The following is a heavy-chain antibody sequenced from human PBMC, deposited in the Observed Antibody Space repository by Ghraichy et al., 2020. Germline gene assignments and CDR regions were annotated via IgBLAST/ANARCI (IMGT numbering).Heavy chain of an antibody. D-gene: IGHD3-22*01. CDR3: AKGHYYDSSGYVPVYYYYGMDV. J-gene: IGHJ6*02. V-gene: IGHV3-23*01. Sequence: LSLTCAASGFTFSSYVMSWVRQAPGKGLEWVSAISGSGGSTYYADSVKGRFTISRDNSKNTLYLQMNSLRAEDTAVYYCAKGHYYDSSGYVPVYYYYGMDVWGQGTTVTVSS. CDR1: GFTFSSYV. CDR2: ISGSGGST.